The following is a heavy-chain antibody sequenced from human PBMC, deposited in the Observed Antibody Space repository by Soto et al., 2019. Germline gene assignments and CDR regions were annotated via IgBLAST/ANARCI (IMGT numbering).Heavy chain of an antibody. CDR1: GYTFTNND. Sequence: DSVKVSCKASGYTFTNNDVSWVRQATGQGLEWMGWMNPGSGDTGYAQKFQGRVTMTRDISIATAYMELTSLTSEDTAIYYCARMESFGSLNWFDPWGQGTLVTVS. CDR3: ARMESFGSLNWFDP. V-gene: IGHV1-8*01. D-gene: IGHD5-18*01. CDR2: MNPGSGDT. J-gene: IGHJ5*02.